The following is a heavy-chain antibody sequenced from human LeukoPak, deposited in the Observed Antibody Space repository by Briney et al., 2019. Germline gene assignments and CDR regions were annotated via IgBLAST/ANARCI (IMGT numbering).Heavy chain of an antibody. Sequence: PGGSLRLSCAASGFTFSSYEKNWVRQAPGKGLEWISYISSSGDTIYYADSVKGRFTISRDNAKNSLYLQMNSLRAEDTAVYYCARDGQQWPIYYWGQGTLVTVSS. CDR3: ARDGQQWPIYY. J-gene: IGHJ4*02. V-gene: IGHV3-48*03. CDR1: GFTFSSYE. D-gene: IGHD6-19*01. CDR2: ISSSGDTI.